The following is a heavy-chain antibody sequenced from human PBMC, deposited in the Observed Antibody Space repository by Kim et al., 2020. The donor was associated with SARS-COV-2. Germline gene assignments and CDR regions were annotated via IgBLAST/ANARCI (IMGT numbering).Heavy chain of an antibody. CDR3: ATAIAVAGTTIYYYYGMDV. Sequence: ASVKVSCKVSGYTLTELSMHWVRQAPGKGLEWMGGFDPEDGETIYAQKFQGRVTMTEDTSTDTAYMGLSSLRSEDTAVYYCATAIAVAGTTIYYYYGMDVWGQGTTVTVSS. CDR1: GYTLTELS. V-gene: IGHV1-24*01. CDR2: FDPEDGET. J-gene: IGHJ6*02. D-gene: IGHD6-19*01.